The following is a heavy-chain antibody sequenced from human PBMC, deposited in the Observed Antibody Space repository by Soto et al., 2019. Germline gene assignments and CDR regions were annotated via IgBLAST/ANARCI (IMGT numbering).Heavy chain of an antibody. CDR3: ARVTGYYASSGYSN. D-gene: IGHD3-22*01. Sequence: TLSLTCTVSGGSISSGGYYWSWIRQHPGKGLEWIGYIYYSGSTYYNPSLKSRVTISVDTSKNQFSLKLSSVTAADTAVYYCARVTGYYASSGYSNWGQGTLVIVSS. CDR1: GGSISSGGYY. J-gene: IGHJ4*02. V-gene: IGHV4-31*03. CDR2: IYYSGST.